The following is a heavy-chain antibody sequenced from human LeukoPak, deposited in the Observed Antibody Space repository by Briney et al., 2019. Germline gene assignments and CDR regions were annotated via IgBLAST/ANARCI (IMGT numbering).Heavy chain of an antibody. V-gene: IGHV4-4*07. D-gene: IGHD6-13*01. Sequence: KTSETLSLTCTVSGGSISSYYWSWIRQPAGEGLEWVGRIYTSGSTNYNPSLKSRVTMSVDTSKNQFSLKLNSVTAADTAVYYCARVVAAQGYYYYYMDVWGKGTTVTVSS. CDR3: ARVVAAQGYYYYYMDV. CDR2: IYTSGST. CDR1: GGSISSYY. J-gene: IGHJ6*03.